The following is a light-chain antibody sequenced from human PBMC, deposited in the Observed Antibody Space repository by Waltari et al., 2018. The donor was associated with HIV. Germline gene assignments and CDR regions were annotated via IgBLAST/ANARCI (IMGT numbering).Light chain of an antibody. J-gene: IGLJ1*01. Sequence: QSALTQPASVSGSPGQSITIPCTGTSSHVGGYNSVSWYQQHPGKAPKLMIYEVSNRPSGVSYRFSGSKSGNTASLTISGLQAEDETDYYCSSYTSSGAYVFGTGTTVTVL. CDR3: SSYTSSGAYV. CDR2: EVS. CDR1: SSHVGGYNS. V-gene: IGLV2-14*01.